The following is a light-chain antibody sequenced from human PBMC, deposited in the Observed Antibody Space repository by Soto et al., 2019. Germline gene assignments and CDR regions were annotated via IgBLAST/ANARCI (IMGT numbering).Light chain of an antibody. J-gene: IGKJ1*01. CDR3: QQYDNSPWT. V-gene: IGKV3-20*01. CDR2: GAS. CDR1: QSVSNNY. Sequence: EIVLTQSPGTLSLSPGERATLSCRASQSVSNNYLAWYQRKPGQAPRLLIYGASSRATGIPHRFSGSGSGSDFTRTISRLEPEDLAVYYCQQYDNSPWTYGQGTKVAI.